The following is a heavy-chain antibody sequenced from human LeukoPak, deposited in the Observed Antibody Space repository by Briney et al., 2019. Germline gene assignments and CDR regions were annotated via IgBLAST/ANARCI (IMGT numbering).Heavy chain of an antibody. J-gene: IGHJ4*02. D-gene: IGHD3-10*01. CDR3: VITSTLRLAPGFVY. CDR1: GFTFSDSA. CDR2: ISYDGSST. Sequence: GGSLRLSCAASGFTFSDSAMHWVRQPPAKGLEWVAVISYDGSSTYYADSVRGRFNISRDNSNNMLYLQMHSLRAEDTALYYCVITSTLRLAPGFVYWGQGTLVTVTS. V-gene: IGHV3-30-3*01.